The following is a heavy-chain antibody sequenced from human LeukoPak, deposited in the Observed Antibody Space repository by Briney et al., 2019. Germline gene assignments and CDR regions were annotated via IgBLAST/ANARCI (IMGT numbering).Heavy chain of an antibody. Sequence: PSETLSLTCTVSGGSISSHYWSWIRQPPGKGLEWIGYIYYSGSTNYNPSLKSRVTISVDTSKNQFSLKLSSVPAADTAVYYCARTYYDILTGYYQFDYWGQGTLVTVS. CDR2: IYYSGST. D-gene: IGHD3-9*01. CDR3: ARTYYDILTGYYQFDY. J-gene: IGHJ4*02. V-gene: IGHV4-59*11. CDR1: GGSISSHY.